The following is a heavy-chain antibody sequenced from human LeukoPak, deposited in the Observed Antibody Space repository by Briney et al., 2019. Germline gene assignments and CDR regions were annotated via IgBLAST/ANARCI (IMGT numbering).Heavy chain of an antibody. J-gene: IGHJ4*02. CDR1: GVTFSSYG. CDR2: IGSSGSPK. D-gene: IGHD1-20*01. CDR3: ARVGGNWNPFDY. Sequence: GRSLRLSCAGSGVTFSSYGMNWVRQAPGKGLEWVSYIGSSGSPKYYADSVKGLFTIYRENAKNSLYLQMNSLRAEDTAVYYCARVGGNWNPFDYWGQGTLVTVSS. V-gene: IGHV3-48*04.